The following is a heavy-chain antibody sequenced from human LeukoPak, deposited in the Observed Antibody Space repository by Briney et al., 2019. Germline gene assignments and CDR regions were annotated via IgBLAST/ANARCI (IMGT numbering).Heavy chain of an antibody. CDR2: INPNSGGT. CDR1: GYTFTGYY. CDR3: ARGSDDFWRGYSSSY. V-gene: IGHV1-2*02. J-gene: IGHJ4*02. D-gene: IGHD3-3*01. Sequence: GASVKVSCKASGYTFTGYYMHWVRQAPGQGLEWMGWINPNSGGTNYAQKFQGRVTMTRDTSISTAYMELSRLRSDDTAVYYCARGSDDFWRGYSSSYWGQGTLVTVSS.